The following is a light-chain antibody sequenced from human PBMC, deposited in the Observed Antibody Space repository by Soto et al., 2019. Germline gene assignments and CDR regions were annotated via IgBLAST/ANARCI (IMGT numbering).Light chain of an antibody. CDR3: SSYTSSSTVV. CDR1: SSDVGGYNS. J-gene: IGLJ2*01. Sequence: QSALTQPASMSGSPGQSITISCTGTSSDVGGYNSVSWYQQHPGKAPKLMIYDVSNRPSGVSNRFSGSKSGNTASLTISGLQAEDEADYYCSSYTSSSTVVFGGGTKLTVL. CDR2: DVS. V-gene: IGLV2-14*01.